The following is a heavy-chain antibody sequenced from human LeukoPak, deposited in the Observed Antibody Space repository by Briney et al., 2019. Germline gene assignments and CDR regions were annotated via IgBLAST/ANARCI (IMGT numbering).Heavy chain of an antibody. Sequence: SETLSLTCTVSGGSISSYYWRWIRQPAGKGLEWIGRIYTSGSTNYNPSLKSRVTMSVDTSKNQFSLKLSSVTAADTAVYYGARESAEGFLEWLMDQGAALYYYGYYMDVWGKGTTVTVSS. D-gene: IGHD3-3*01. V-gene: IGHV4-4*07. CDR2: IYTSGST. J-gene: IGHJ6*03. CDR3: ARESAEGFLEWLMDQGAALYYYGYYMDV. CDR1: GGSISSYY.